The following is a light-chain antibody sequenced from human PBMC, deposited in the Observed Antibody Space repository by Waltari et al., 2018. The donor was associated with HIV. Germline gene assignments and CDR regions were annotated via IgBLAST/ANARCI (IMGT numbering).Light chain of an antibody. V-gene: IGLV1-47*01. J-gene: IGLJ3*02. CDR1: SSNLGSNY. CDR2: RSN. CDR3: AAWDDSLSGPV. Sequence: QSVLTQPPSASGTPGQRVTISCSGSSSNLGSNYVYWYQQRPGTAPKLLIYRSNQRPSGVPDRFSGSKSGTSASLAISGLRSEDEADYYCAAWDDSLSGPVFGGGTKLTVL.